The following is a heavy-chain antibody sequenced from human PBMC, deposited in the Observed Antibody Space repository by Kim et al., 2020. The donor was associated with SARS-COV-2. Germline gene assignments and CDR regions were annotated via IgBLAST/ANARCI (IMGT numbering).Heavy chain of an antibody. CDR2: ISSDGSTT. Sequence: GGSLRLSCAASGFTFSHYWINWVRHAPGKGLVWVSRISSDGSTTHYADSVKGRFTLSRDNAENTLFLQMNSLRVEDKAVYFCARGIFRDGFDVWGQGTTVTVSS. CDR3: ARGIFRDGFDV. V-gene: IGHV3-74*01. CDR1: GFTFSHYW. D-gene: IGHD2-15*01. J-gene: IGHJ6*02.